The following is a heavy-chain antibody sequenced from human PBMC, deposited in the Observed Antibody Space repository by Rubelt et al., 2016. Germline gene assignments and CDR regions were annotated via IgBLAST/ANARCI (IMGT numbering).Heavy chain of an antibody. CDR3: TTALRITMVRGVSYFDY. CDR1: GFTFSSYW. CDR2: IKSKTDGGTT. D-gene: IGHD3-10*01. Sequence: EVQLVESGGGLVRPGGSLRLSCAASGFTFSSYWMSWVRQAPGKGLEWVGRIKSKTDGGTTDYAAPVKGRFTISRDDSKNTLYLQMNSLKTEDTAVYYCTTALRITMVRGVSYFDYWGQGTLVTVSS. J-gene: IGHJ4*02. V-gene: IGHV3-15*01.